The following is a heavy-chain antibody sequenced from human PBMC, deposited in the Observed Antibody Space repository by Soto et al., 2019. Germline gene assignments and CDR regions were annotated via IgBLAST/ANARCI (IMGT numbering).Heavy chain of an antibody. J-gene: IGHJ5*02. CDR3: AKGGMPTQNWFDP. CDR2: IYYSGST. CDR1: GGSISSSSYY. V-gene: IGHV4-39*07. D-gene: IGHD2-2*01. Sequence: SETLSLTCTVSGGSISSSSYYWGWIRQPPGKGLEWIGSIYYSGSTYYNPSLKSRVTISVDTSKNQFSLKLNSVTAADTAVYYCAKGGMPTQNWFDPWGQGTLVTVSS.